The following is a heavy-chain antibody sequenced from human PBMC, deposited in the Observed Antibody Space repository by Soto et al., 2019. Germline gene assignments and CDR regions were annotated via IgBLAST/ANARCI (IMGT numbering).Heavy chain of an antibody. J-gene: IGHJ4*02. CDR1: GFTFSSYS. CDR2: IRSSSSYI. Sequence: GGSLRLSCAASGFTFSSYSMYWVRQAPGKGLEWVSSIRSSSSYIYYADSVKGRFTISRDNAKNSLYLQMNSLRAEDTAVYYCARAMSEQWLEGLDYWGQGTLVTVSS. CDR3: ARAMSEQWLEGLDY. D-gene: IGHD6-19*01. V-gene: IGHV3-21*01.